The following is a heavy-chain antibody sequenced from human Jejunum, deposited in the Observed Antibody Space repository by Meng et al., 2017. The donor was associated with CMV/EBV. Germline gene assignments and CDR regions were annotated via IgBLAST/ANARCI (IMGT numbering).Heavy chain of an antibody. D-gene: IGHD2-21*01. J-gene: IGHJ3*01. Sequence: ASGYKFINYGVAWMRQAPGQGLGWMGWINTYNGNTNYVQSLQGRVSMTTDTSTTTVYMELRSLRSDDTALYYCARSYTSYSFFDFWGQGTMVTVSS. V-gene: IGHV1-18*01. CDR3: ARSYTSYSFFDF. CDR1: GYKFINYG. CDR2: INTYNGNT.